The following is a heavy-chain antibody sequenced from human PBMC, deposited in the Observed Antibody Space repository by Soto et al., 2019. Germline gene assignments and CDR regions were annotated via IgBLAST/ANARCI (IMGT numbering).Heavy chain of an antibody. Sequence: SETLSLTCAVYGGSFSGYYWSWIRQPPGKGLEWIGEINHSGSTNYNPSLKSRVTISVDTSKNQFSLKLSSVTAADTAVYYCARTRPYDFWSGYEGPSFDPWGQGTLVTVSS. CDR3: ARTRPYDFWSGYEGPSFDP. CDR1: GGSFSGYY. J-gene: IGHJ5*02. D-gene: IGHD3-3*01. CDR2: INHSGST. V-gene: IGHV4-34*01.